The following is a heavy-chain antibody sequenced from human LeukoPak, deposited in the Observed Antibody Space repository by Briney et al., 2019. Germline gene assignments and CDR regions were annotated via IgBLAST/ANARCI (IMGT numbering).Heavy chain of an antibody. V-gene: IGHV1-69*06. J-gene: IGHJ6*04. CDR3: ARLSTIVATINVDYYYGMDV. CDR2: IIPIFGTA. CDR1: GGTFSSYA. D-gene: IGHD5-12*01. Sequence: SVKASCKASGGTFSSYAISWVRQAPGQGLEWMGGIIPIFGTANYAQKFQGRVTITADKSTSTAYMELSSLRSEDTAVYYCARLSTIVATINVDYYYGMDVWGKGTTVTVSS.